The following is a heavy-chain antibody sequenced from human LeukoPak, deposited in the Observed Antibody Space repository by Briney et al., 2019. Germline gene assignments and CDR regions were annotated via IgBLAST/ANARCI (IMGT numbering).Heavy chain of an antibody. CDR1: GYTFTSYD. D-gene: IGHD3-3*01. V-gene: IGHV1-8*03. J-gene: IGHJ5*02. CDR2: MNTDSGNT. Sequence: ASVKVSCKASGYTFTSYDINWVQQATGQGLEWMGWMNTDSGNTGYAQKFQGRVTITRNTSISTAYMELSSLRSEDTAVYYCARGSGRITIFGVVIILGSFDPWGQGTLVTVFS. CDR3: ARGSGRITIFGVVIILGSFDP.